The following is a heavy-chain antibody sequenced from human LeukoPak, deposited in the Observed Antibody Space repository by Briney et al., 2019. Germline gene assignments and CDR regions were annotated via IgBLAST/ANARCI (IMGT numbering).Heavy chain of an antibody. J-gene: IGHJ4*02. Sequence: PGGSLRLSCAASGFTFSSYSMNWVRQAPGKGLEWVSSISSSSSYIYYADSVKGRFTISRDNAKNSLYLQMNSLRAEDTAVYYCARGGVTTPTFFDYWGQGTLVTVSS. CDR1: GFTFSSYS. V-gene: IGHV3-21*01. CDR3: ARGGVTTPTFFDY. D-gene: IGHD4-17*01. CDR2: ISSSSSYI.